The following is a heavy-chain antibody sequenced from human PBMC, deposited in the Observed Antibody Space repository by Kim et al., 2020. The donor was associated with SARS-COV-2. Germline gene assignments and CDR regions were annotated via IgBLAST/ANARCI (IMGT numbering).Heavy chain of an antibody. V-gene: IGHV4-4*02. CDR1: GGSISSSNW. CDR2: IYHSGST. J-gene: IGHJ5*02. D-gene: IGHD6-13*01. CDR3: ARAIYSSSWYENWFDP. Sequence: SETLSLTCAVSGGSISSSNWWSWVRQPPGKGLEWIGEIYHSGSTNYNPSLKSRVTISVDKSKNQFSLKLSSVTAADTAVYYCARAIYSSSWYENWFDPWGQGTLVTVSS.